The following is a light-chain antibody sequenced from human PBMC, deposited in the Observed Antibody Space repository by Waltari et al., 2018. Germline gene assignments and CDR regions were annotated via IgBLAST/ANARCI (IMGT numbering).Light chain of an antibody. CDR3: QHHHIYPFT. CDR1: QSFSSH. J-gene: IGKJ3*01. V-gene: IGKV1-39*01. CDR2: ATS. Sequence: DIQMTQSPSSLSACVGDRVTITCRASQSFSSHLNWYQQKPGKTPRLLIYATSSLQSGVPSRFSGSGSGTDFSLTISSLQPEDFATYYCQHHHIYPFTFGPGTKVDIK.